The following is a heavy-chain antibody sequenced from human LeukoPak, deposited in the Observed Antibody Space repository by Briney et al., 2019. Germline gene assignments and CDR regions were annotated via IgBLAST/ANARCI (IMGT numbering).Heavy chain of an antibody. CDR1: GDSISTYY. CDR2: IYYRVTS. J-gene: IGHJ4*02. Sequence: SETLSLTCTVSGDSISTYYWSWIRQPPGKGLEWIGYIYYRVTSDYNPSLKSRVTISVDTSKNQFSLKLSSVTAADTAVYYCARIGYYDYVWGSYRGYYFDYWGQGTLVTVSS. CDR3: ARIGYYDYVWGSYRGYYFDY. D-gene: IGHD3-16*02. V-gene: IGHV4-59*08.